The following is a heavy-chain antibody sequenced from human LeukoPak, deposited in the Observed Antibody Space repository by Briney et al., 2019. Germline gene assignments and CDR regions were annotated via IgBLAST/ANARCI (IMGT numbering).Heavy chain of an antibody. CDR2: IREDGGHK. V-gene: IGHV3-7*01. CDR3: ARGSPMLRGRPFDY. Sequence: GGSLRLSCTASGFTFTNHWMSWVRQAPGKGLEWVANIREDGGHKNYVDSVKGRFTISRDNAKNSLSLEMDSLRDEDTGVYYCARGSPMLRGRPFDYWGQGTLVTVSS. J-gene: IGHJ4*02. D-gene: IGHD3-10*01. CDR1: GFTFTNHW.